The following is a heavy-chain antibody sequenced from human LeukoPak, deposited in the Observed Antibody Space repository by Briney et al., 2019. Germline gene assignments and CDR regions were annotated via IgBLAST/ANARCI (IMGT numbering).Heavy chain of an antibody. V-gene: IGHV3-53*01. Sequence: GGSLRLSCAASGFTVSNNYMSWVRQAPGKGLEWVSVIYSRGSTYYADSVKGRFTISRDNSKNTLYLQMNSLRAEDTAVYYCARDSRQDYYDSSGYLWFAFDIWGQGTMVTVSS. J-gene: IGHJ3*02. CDR1: GFTVSNNY. D-gene: IGHD3-22*01. CDR3: ARDSRQDYYDSSGYLWFAFDI. CDR2: IYSRGST.